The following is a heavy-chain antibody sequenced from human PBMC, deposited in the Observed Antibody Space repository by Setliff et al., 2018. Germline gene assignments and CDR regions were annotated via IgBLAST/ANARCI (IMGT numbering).Heavy chain of an antibody. V-gene: IGHV5-51*01. CDR2: VYPGDSDT. CDR3: ARDTNYEGAYDS. Sequence: GESLKISCKGSGYTFTNYWIAWVRQMPGKGLEWMGVVYPGDSDTRYSPSFQGQVTMSADKSFSTAFLQWSSLKASDTAMYYCARDTNYEGAYDSWGQGTLVTVS. J-gene: IGHJ4*02. CDR1: GYTFTNYW. D-gene: IGHD3-3*01.